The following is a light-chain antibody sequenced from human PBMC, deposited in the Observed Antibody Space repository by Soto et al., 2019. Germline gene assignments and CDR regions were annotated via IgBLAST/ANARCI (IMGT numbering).Light chain of an antibody. Sequence: QSVLTQPPSASGTPGQRVTISSSGSSSNVGSNYVYWYQQLPGTAPKLLIYRNNQRPSGVHDRFSGSKSGTSASLAISGLRSDDEADYYCAAWDDSLSGVVFGGGTKRTVL. V-gene: IGLV1-47*01. CDR2: RNN. CDR1: SSNVGSNY. CDR3: AAWDDSLSGVV. J-gene: IGLJ2*01.